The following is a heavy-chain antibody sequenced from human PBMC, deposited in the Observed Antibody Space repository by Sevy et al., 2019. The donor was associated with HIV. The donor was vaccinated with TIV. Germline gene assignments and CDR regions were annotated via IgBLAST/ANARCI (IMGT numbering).Heavy chain of an antibody. D-gene: IGHD2-21*02. CDR1: GFTFGDYA. CDR2: IRSKAYGGTT. Sequence: GGSLRLSCTASGFTFGDYAMSWFRQAPGKGLEWVGFIRSKAYGGTTEYAGSVKGRFTISRDDSKTIAYLQMNSLKTEDTAVYYCTRLYCGGDCYSNAFDIWGQGTMVTVSS. J-gene: IGHJ3*02. CDR3: TRLYCGGDCYSNAFDI. V-gene: IGHV3-49*03.